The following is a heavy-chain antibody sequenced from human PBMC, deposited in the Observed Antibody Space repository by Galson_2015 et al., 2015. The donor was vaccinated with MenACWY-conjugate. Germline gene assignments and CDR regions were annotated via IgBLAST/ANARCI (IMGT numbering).Heavy chain of an antibody. CDR2: INPGGSST. CDR1: GFIFNTYW. CDR3: AKSRGASFYFDA. D-gene: IGHD1-26*01. J-gene: IGHJ4*02. V-gene: IGHV3-74*01. Sequence: SLRLSCAASGFIFNTYWMHWVRHAPGKGLVWVSRINPGGSSTTYADSVKDRFTISRDNAKNTLYLQMNSLRPEDTAVFYWAKSRGASFYFDASGQGTLVTVTS.